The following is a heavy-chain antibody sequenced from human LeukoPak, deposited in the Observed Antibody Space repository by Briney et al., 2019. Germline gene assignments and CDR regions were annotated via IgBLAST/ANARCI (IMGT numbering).Heavy chain of an antibody. CDR1: GFTFSSYG. Sequence: GGSLRLSCAASGFTFSSYGMHWVRQAPGKGLEWVAVIWYDGSNKYYVDSVKGRFTISRDNSKNTLYLQMNSLRAEDTAVYYCAKVDSSSSRGSFDPWGQGTLVTVSS. V-gene: IGHV3-33*06. CDR3: AKVDSSSSRGSFDP. CDR2: IWYDGSNK. D-gene: IGHD6-6*01. J-gene: IGHJ5*02.